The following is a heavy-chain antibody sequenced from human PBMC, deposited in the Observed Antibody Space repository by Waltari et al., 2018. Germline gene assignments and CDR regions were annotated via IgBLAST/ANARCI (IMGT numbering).Heavy chain of an antibody. CDR1: VSTYDEAA. D-gene: IGHD3-16*02. J-gene: IGHJ6*02. V-gene: IGHV3-9*01. CDR3: TRDLSPGGADV. Sequence: EVQVVESGGGLVEPGKSLRLYCVVSVSTYDEAAIHWVRQAPGKGLEWVSGIFWKSGRPGYADSVKGRFSISRDYAKNSLYLQMNSLRSEDTAIYYCTRDLSPGGADVWGQGTTVTVS. CDR2: IFWKSGRP.